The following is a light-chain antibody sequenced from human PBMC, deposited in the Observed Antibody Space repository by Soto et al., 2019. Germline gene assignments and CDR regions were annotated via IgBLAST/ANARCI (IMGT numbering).Light chain of an antibody. Sequence: QSVLTQPPSASGTPGQRVTISCSGSSSNIGSNYVYWYQQLPGTAPKLLIYRNNQRPSGVPDRFSGSKSGTSASLAISGLRAEDEADYYCPAWDDRLSGFYVFGPGTKLTVL. CDR1: SSNIGSNY. CDR3: PAWDDRLSGFYV. J-gene: IGLJ1*01. CDR2: RNN. V-gene: IGLV1-47*01.